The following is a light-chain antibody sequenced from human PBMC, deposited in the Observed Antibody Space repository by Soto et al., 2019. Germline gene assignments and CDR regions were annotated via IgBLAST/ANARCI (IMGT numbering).Light chain of an antibody. Sequence: QSLLTQPPSVSGAPGQRVTISCTGSSSNIGAGYDVHWYQELPGTAPKLLIYGNNKRPSGVPDRFSGSKSGTSASLAITGLQAEDEADYYCQSYDSSLSGSLFGGGTKLTVL. CDR2: GNN. CDR1: SSNIGAGYD. CDR3: QSYDSSLSGSL. V-gene: IGLV1-40*01. J-gene: IGLJ2*01.